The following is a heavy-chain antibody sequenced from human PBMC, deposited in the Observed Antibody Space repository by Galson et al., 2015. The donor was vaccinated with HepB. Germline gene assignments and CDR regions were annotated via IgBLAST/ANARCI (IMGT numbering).Heavy chain of an antibody. V-gene: IGHV1-69*04. CDR1: GGTFSSYA. J-gene: IGHJ4*02. D-gene: IGHD2-2*02. Sequence: SVKVSCKASGGTFSSYAISWVRQAPGQGLEWMGRIIPILGIANYAQKFQGRVTITADKSTSTAYMELSNLRSEDTAVYYCASRKDCSSTSCYTDDYWGQGTLVTVSS. CDR2: IIPILGIA. CDR3: ASRKDCSSTSCYTDDY.